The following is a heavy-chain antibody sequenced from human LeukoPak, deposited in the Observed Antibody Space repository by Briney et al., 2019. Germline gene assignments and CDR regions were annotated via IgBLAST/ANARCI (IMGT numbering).Heavy chain of an antibody. Sequence: ASLKVSCKASGYTFTSSGISCVRQAPGQGLECVGWISAYNGNTNYAQKLQGRVTMTTDTSTSTAYMELRSLRSDDTAVYYCARDGSIVVVPAAPYYYYMDVWGKGTTVTISS. V-gene: IGHV1-18*01. J-gene: IGHJ6*03. CDR3: ARDGSIVVVPAAPYYYYMDV. D-gene: IGHD2-2*01. CDR1: GYTFTSSG. CDR2: ISAYNGNT.